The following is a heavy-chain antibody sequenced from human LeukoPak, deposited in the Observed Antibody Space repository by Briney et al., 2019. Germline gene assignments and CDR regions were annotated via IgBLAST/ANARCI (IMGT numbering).Heavy chain of an antibody. D-gene: IGHD3-22*01. CDR2: IIPIFGTA. CDR1: GGTFSSYA. V-gene: IGHV1-69*05. J-gene: IGHJ5*02. CDR3: ARRRDGDVDYYDSSGYHNWSDP. Sequence: ASVKVSCKASGGTFSSYAISWVRQAPGQGLEWMGGIIPIFGTANYAQKFQGRVTITTDESTSTAYMELSSLRSEDTAVYYCARRRDGDVDYYDSSGYHNWSDPWGQGTLVTVSS.